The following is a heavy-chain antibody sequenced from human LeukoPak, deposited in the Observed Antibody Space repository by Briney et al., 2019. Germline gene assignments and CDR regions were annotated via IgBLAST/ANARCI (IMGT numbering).Heavy chain of an antibody. CDR2: IRSSSSYI. D-gene: IGHD2-2*03. V-gene: IGHV3-21*01. CDR3: ARKGSGYCSSTSCYYYYMDV. J-gene: IGHJ6*03. Sequence: GGSLRLSCAASGFTFSSYSMNWVRQAPGKGLEWVSSIRSSSSYIYYADSVKGRFTIPRDNAKNSLYLQMNSLRAEDTAVYYCARKGSGYCSSTSCYYYYMDVWGKGTTVSVSS. CDR1: GFTFSSYS.